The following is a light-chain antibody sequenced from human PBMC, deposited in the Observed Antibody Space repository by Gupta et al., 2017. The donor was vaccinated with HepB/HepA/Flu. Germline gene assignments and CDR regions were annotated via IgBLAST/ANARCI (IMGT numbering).Light chain of an antibody. V-gene: IGKV3-20*01. CDR3: QQKGSSLFT. Sequence: EIVLTQSPGTLSLSPGERATLSCRASQSVTSSYLAWYQQKPGQAPRLLIYGASSRATGIPDRFSGSGSGTDFTLTISRLEPEDFAVYYCQQKGSSLFTFGHGPKVDIK. CDR2: GAS. J-gene: IGKJ3*01. CDR1: QSVTSSY.